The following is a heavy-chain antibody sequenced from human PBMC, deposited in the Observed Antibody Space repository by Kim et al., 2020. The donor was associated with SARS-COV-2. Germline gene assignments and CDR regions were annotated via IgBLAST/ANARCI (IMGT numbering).Heavy chain of an antibody. V-gene: IGHV1-46*01. CDR3: ARGIPSWGYFFYYVMDV. J-gene: IGHJ6*02. D-gene: IGHD7-27*01. Sequence: ASVKVSCKTSGYTFTSYNLHWVRQAPGQRLEWMGTINPSAGTTGYAQKFQGRVTMTRDTSTSTVYMALSSLRSEDTAVYYCARGIPSWGYFFYYVMDVWGQGTTVTVSS. CDR1: GYTFTSYN. CDR2: INPSAGTT.